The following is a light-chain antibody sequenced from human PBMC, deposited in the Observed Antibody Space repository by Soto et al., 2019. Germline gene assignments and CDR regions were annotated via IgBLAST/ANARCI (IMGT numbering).Light chain of an antibody. CDR1: QSVRSY. V-gene: IGKV3-11*01. Sequence: IVLTQSPATLSLSPGERATLSCRASQSVRSYLAWYQQKPGQAPRLLIYDASNRATGIPARFSGSGSGTDFTLTISSLEPEDFAVYYCQQRSNWPRFTFGPGTKVDIK. J-gene: IGKJ3*01. CDR3: QQRSNWPRFT. CDR2: DAS.